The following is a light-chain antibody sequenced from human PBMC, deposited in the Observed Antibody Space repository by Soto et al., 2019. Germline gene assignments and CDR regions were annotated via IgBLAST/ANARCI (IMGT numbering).Light chain of an antibody. CDR2: DVN. V-gene: IGLV2-14*03. CDR3: SSYTTRNTGVI. J-gene: IGLJ2*01. Sequence: QSALTQPASVSGSPGQSITISRTGTSSDVGNYYYVSWYQQHPGKAPKLLIYDVNNRPSGVSNRFSGSKSGYTASLTISGLQAEDEAVYYCSSYTTRNTGVIFGGGTKLTVL. CDR1: SSDVGNYYY.